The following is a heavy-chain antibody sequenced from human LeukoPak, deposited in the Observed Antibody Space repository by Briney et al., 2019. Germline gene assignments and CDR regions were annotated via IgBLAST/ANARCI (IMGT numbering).Heavy chain of an antibody. CDR3: AKHYMGSSYNHGLDC. J-gene: IGHJ4*02. CDR2: IYYSGTT. CDR1: GGSISSYS. D-gene: IGHD3-10*01. V-gene: IGHV4-39*01. Sequence: SETLSLTCTVSGGSISSYSWSWIRQPPGKGLEWIGSIYYSGTTYYNPSLKSRVTISVDTSKNQFSLKLSSVTAADTALYYCAKHYMGSSYNHGLDCWGQGTLVTVSS.